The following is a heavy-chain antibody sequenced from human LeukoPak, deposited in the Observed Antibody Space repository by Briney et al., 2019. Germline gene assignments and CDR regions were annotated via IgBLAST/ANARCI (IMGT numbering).Heavy chain of an antibody. D-gene: IGHD1-26*01. CDR3: ARDSVGGSYYGTDY. V-gene: IGHV3-48*03. CDR2: ISSSGSTI. Sequence: PGGSLRLSCAASGLTFSSYEMNWVRQAPGKGLEWVSYISSSGSTIYYADSVKGRFTISRDNAKNSLYLQMNSLRAEDTAVYYCARDSVGGSYYGTDYWGQGTLVTVSS. CDR1: GLTFSSYE. J-gene: IGHJ4*02.